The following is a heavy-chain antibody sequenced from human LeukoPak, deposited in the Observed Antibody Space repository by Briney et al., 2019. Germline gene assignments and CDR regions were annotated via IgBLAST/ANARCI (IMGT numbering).Heavy chain of an antibody. V-gene: IGHV2-5*01. CDR3: AHESGYDSSGYYWI. D-gene: IGHD3-22*01. J-gene: IGHJ4*02. CDR2: IYWNDDK. CDR1: GFSLSTSGVG. Sequence: SGPTLVNPTQTLTLTCTFSGFSLSTSGVGVGWIRQPPGKALEWLALIYWNDDKRYSPSLKSRLTITKDTSKNQVVLTMTNMDPVDTATYYCAHESGYDSSGYYWIWGQGTLVTVSS.